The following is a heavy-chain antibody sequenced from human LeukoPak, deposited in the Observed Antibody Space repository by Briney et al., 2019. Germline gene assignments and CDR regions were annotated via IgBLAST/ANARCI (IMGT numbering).Heavy chain of an antibody. CDR3: AREGWELLRAFDI. CDR2: IKPHSGGT. CDR1: GYTFTAHY. V-gene: IGHV1-2*02. D-gene: IGHD1-26*01. Sequence: ASVKVSCKASGYTFTAHYIHWVRQPPAQELAWMGLIKPHSGGTNYAQKFQGRVTMTRDTSISVVYMELSSLRYDDTAVYYCAREGWELLRAFDIWGQGTRVTVSS. J-gene: IGHJ3*02.